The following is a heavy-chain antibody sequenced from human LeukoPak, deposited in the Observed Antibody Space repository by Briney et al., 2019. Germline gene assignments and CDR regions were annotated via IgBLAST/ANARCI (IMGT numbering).Heavy chain of an antibody. CDR2: INPNSGGT. D-gene: IGHD4-17*01. Sequence: ASVKVSCKASGYTFTGYYMHWVRQAPGQGLEWMGWINPNSGGTNYAQKFQGWVTMTRDTSISTAYMELSRLRSDDTAVYYCARVSNDGDPPWFDPWGQGTLVTVSS. CDR1: GYTFTGYY. CDR3: ARVSNDGDPPWFDP. V-gene: IGHV1-2*04. J-gene: IGHJ5*02.